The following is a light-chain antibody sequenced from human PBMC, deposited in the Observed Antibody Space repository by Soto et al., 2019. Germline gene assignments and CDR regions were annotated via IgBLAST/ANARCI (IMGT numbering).Light chain of an antibody. CDR3: QQRFSWPPT. V-gene: IGKV3-11*01. CDR1: QSVSRY. CDR2: DTS. J-gene: IGKJ4*01. Sequence: IALTQSPATLSLSPGERATLSCRASQSVSRYLAWYQQKPGQAPRLLIHDTSTRATGVPATFSGSGSGTDFTLTISSLEPEDFAIYYCQQRFSWPPTFGGGTNVEIK.